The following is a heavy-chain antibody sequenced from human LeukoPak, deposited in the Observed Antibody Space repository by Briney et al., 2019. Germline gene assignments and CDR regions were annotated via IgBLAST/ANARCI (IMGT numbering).Heavy chain of an antibody. CDR1: GFTFSSYA. CDR3: ARSSTGMRYFDWFAADY. D-gene: IGHD3-9*01. CDR2: ISYDGSNK. V-gene: IGHV3-30-3*01. Sequence: GGSLRLSCAASGFTFSSYAMHWVRQAPGKGLEWVAVISYDGSNKYYADSVEGRFTISRDNSKNTLYLQMNSLRAEDTAAYYCARSSTGMRYFDWFAADYWGQGTLVTVSS. J-gene: IGHJ4*02.